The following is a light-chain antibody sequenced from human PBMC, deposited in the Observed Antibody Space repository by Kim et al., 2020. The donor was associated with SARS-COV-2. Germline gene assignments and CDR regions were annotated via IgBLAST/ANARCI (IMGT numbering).Light chain of an antibody. J-gene: IGLJ2*01. V-gene: IGLV3-1*01. CDR2: QDE. CDR3: QVWDSTTTV. Sequence: SYELTQPPSVSVSPGQTASITCSGDRLGNKYVCWYQQKPGQSPVVVMYQDERRPSGIPERFSGSNSGNTATLTISGTQTMDEADYYCQVWDSTTTVFGGG. CDR1: RLGNKY.